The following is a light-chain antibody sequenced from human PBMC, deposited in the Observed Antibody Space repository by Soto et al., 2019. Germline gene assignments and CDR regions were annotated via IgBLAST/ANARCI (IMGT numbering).Light chain of an antibody. J-gene: IGLJ3*02. CDR3: QSYDGTSVV. Sequence: NFMLTQLHSVSESPGKAVTISCTRSSGNIAANYVQWYQQRPGSAPTTVIYEDDQRPSGVPDRFSGSIARSSNSASLTISGLRTEDEADYYCQSYDGTSVVFGGGTKLTVL. CDR1: SGNIAANY. V-gene: IGLV6-57*04. CDR2: EDD.